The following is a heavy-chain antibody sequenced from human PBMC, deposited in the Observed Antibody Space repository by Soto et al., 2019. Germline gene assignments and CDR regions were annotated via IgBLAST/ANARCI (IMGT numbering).Heavy chain of an antibody. J-gene: IGHJ5*02. CDR3: ARGLDRRTGVCGRNWFDP. CDR1: GGSISSFY. V-gene: IGHV4-59*08. D-gene: IGHD2-15*01. Sequence: PSETLSLTCTVSGGSISSFYWTWIRQPPGKGLEWIGYIYYSGSTNYNPSLGSRVTMSVDTSKNQFALKLGSVTAADTAVYYCARGLDRRTGVCGRNWFDPWGQGVLVTVSS. CDR2: IYYSGST.